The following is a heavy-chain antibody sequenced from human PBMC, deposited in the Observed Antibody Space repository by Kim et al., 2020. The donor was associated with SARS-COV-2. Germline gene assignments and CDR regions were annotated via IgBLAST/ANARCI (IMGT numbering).Heavy chain of an antibody. CDR3: ARNRRVAAAGNYYYYGMDV. CDR2: IYYSGST. V-gene: IGHV4-59*13. CDR1: GGSISSYY. J-gene: IGHJ6*02. Sequence: SETLSLTCTVSGGSISSYYWSWIRQPPGKGLEWIGYIYYSGSTNYNPSLKSRVTISVDTSKNQFSLKLSSVTAADTAVYYCARNRRVAAAGNYYYYGMDVWGQGTTVTVSS. D-gene: IGHD6-13*01.